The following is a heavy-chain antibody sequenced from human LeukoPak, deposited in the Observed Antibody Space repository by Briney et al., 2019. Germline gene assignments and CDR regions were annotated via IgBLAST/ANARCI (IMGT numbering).Heavy chain of an antibody. CDR3: AKVAGYSYVGVYYFDY. V-gene: IGHV3-23*01. CDR1: EFTFSTYA. CDR2: ISGSGGST. Sequence: GGSLRLSCAASEFTFSTYAMNWVRQAPGKGLEWVSAISGSGGSTYYADSVKGRFTISRDNSKNTLYLQMDSLRAEDTAVYYCAKVAGYSYVGVYYFDYWGQGTLVTVSS. D-gene: IGHD5-18*01. J-gene: IGHJ4*02.